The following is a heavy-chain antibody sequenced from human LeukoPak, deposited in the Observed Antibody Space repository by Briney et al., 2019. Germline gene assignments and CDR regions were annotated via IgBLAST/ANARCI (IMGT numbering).Heavy chain of an antibody. J-gene: IGHJ4*02. CDR3: ARGTKKFGYFDY. CDR1: GGSISSYY. Sequence: SETLSLTCTVSGGSISSYYWSWIRQPPGKGLEWIGYIYYSGSTNYNPSLKSRVTISVDTSKNQFSLKLSSVTAADTAVYYCARGTKKFGYFDYWGQGTLDTVSS. D-gene: IGHD3-10*01. V-gene: IGHV4-59*01. CDR2: IYYSGST.